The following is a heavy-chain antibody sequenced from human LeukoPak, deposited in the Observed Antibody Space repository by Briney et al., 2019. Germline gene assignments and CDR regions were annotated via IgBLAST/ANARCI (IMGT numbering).Heavy chain of an antibody. V-gene: IGHV3-11*05. J-gene: IGHJ4*02. CDR3: ARGGGYSGYGSDY. D-gene: IGHD5-12*01. Sequence: TVKGRFTISRDNAKSSLYLQLNSLRVEDTAVYYCARGGGYSGYGSDYWGQGTLVTVSS.